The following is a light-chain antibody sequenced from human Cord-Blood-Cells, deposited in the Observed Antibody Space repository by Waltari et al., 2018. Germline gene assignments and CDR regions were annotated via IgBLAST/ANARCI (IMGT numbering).Light chain of an antibody. J-gene: IGKJ4*01. CDR2: DAS. CDR1: KSVSIY. V-gene: IGKV3-11*01. CDR3: QQRSNWPPLT. Sequence: EIVLTQSPATLSLSPGESATLSCRASKSVSIYLAWYQQKPGQAPRLLIYDASNRATGIPARFSGSGSGTDFTLTISSREPEDFAVYYCQQRSNWPPLTFGGGTKVEIK.